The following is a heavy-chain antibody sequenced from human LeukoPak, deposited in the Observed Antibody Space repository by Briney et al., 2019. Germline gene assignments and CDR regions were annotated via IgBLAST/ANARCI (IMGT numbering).Heavy chain of an antibody. Sequence: GGSLRLSCAASGFTFSTYTMNWVRQAPGKGLEWVSSISSRSSYIYYADSVKGRFTISRDNAKNSLYLQMNSLRAEDTAVYYCARARGLGYGDDVRWFDPWGQGTLVTVSS. V-gene: IGHV3-21*01. D-gene: IGHD4-17*01. CDR1: GFTFSTYT. J-gene: IGHJ5*02. CDR3: ARARGLGYGDDVRWFDP. CDR2: ISSRSSYI.